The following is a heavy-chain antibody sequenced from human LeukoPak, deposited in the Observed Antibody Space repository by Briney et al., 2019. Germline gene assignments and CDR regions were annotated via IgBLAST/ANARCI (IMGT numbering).Heavy chain of an antibody. CDR3: ARGQVVRDY. CDR2: INHSGST. J-gene: IGHJ4*02. D-gene: IGHD2-15*01. V-gene: IGHV4-34*01. Sequence: SETLSLTCAVYGGFFSGYYWSWIRQPPGKGLEWIGEINHSGSTNYNPSLKSRVTISLDTSKNQFSLNLTSVTAADTAVYYCARGQVVRDYWGQGTLVTVSS. CDR1: GGFFSGYY.